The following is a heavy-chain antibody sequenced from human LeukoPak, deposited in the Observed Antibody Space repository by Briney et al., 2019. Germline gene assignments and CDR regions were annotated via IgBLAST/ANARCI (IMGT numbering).Heavy chain of an antibody. V-gene: IGHV3-48*03. CDR1: GFTFSSYE. CDR2: ISSSGSTI. CDR3: ARGGSGSLQYYFDY. J-gene: IGHJ4*02. Sequence: GGSLRLSCAASGFTFSSYEMNWVRQAPGKGLEWVSYISSSGSTIYYADSVKGRFTISRDNAKNSLYLQMNSLRAEDTAVYYCARGGSGSLQYYFDYWGQGTLVTVSS. D-gene: IGHD1-26*01.